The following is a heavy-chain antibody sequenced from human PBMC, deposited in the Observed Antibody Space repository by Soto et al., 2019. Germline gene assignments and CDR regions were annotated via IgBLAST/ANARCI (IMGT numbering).Heavy chain of an antibody. V-gene: IGHV4-34*01. J-gene: IGHJ5*02. CDR1: GESFIGYY. D-gene: IGHD5-12*01. Sequence: QVHLQQWGAGLLKPSETLSLTCAVYGESFIGYYWTWIRQSPGKGLGWIGEINHGGSTNYNPSPKGPVTISIEQFKKRFSPKFTSVTAADTFGLYWARTDIVTTDGLDPGGQGTLVTVSS. CDR2: INHGGST. CDR3: ARTDIVTTDGLDP.